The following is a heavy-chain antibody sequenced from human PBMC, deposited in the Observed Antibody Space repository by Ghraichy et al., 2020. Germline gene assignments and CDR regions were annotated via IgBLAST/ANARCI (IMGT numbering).Heavy chain of an antibody. CDR3: ARHVGKAAPGGY. CDR2: IYYSGST. CDR1: GGSITSSSYY. D-gene: IGHD2-15*01. Sequence: SETLSLTCTVSGGSITSSSYYWGWIRQSPGKGLEWIGFIYYSGSTHYNPSLKSRVTISVDTSTNQFSLRLSSVTAADTAVYYCARHVGKAAPGGYWGLGTLVTVSS. V-gene: IGHV4-39*01. J-gene: IGHJ4*02.